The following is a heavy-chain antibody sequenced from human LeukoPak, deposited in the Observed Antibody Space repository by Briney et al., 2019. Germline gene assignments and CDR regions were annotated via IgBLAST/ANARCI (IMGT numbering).Heavy chain of an antibody. D-gene: IGHD1-26*01. Sequence: PGGSLRLSCAGSGFTFDDYAMHWVRQPPGKGLEWVSGISWNSGSIDYAVSVKGRFTISRDNAKNSLFLQMNSLRPDDTAFYYCAKGTGRYWTFFDSWGQGTLVTVSS. CDR3: AKGTGRYWTFFDS. CDR1: GFTFDDYA. J-gene: IGHJ4*02. V-gene: IGHV3-9*01. CDR2: ISWNSGSI.